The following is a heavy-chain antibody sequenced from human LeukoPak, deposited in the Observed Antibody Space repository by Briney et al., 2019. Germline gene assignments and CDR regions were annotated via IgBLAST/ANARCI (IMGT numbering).Heavy chain of an antibody. V-gene: IGHV3-48*01. J-gene: IGHJ3*02. Sequence: GGSLRLSCAASGFTFSSYSMNWVRQAPGKGLEWVSYISSSSSTIYYADSVKGRFTISRDNAKNSLYPQMNSLRAEDTAVYYCARETYYYGSGTDAFDIWGQGTMVTVSS. CDR2: ISSSSSTI. D-gene: IGHD3-10*01. CDR1: GFTFSSYS. CDR3: ARETYYYGSGTDAFDI.